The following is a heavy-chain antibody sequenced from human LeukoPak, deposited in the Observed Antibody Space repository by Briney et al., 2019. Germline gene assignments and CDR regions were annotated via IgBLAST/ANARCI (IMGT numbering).Heavy chain of an antibody. CDR3: ARAYSSSWYEYMAWFDP. Sequence: NPSETLSLTCTVSGGSISSSSYYWGWIRQPPGKGLEWIGSIYYSGSTYYNPSLKSRVTISVDTSKNQFSLKLSSVTAADTAVYYCARAYSSSWYEYMAWFDPWGQGTLVTVSS. CDR1: GGSISSSSYY. D-gene: IGHD6-13*01. J-gene: IGHJ5*02. CDR2: IYYSGST. V-gene: IGHV4-39*07.